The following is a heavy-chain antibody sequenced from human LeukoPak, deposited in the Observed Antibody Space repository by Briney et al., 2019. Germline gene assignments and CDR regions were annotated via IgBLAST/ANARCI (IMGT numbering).Heavy chain of an antibody. CDR2: INPNSGGT. CDR3: ARDRGGGQYSNYYYYYMDV. Sequence: ASVKVSCKASGYTFTGYYMHWVRQAPGQGLEWMGWINPNSGGTNYAQKFQGRVTMTRDTSISTAYMELSRLRSDDTAVYYCARDRGGGQYSNYYYYYMDVWGKGTTVTVSS. J-gene: IGHJ6*03. V-gene: IGHV1-2*02. CDR1: GYTFTGYY. D-gene: IGHD2-15*01.